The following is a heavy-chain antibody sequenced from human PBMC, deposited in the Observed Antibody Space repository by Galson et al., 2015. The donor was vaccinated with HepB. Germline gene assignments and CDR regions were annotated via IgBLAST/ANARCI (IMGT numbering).Heavy chain of an antibody. CDR3: ARMIGVPGDLNNYVFFGFDQ. V-gene: IGHV4-59*01. Sequence: SETLSLTCSVSGASIRSFYWSWTRQPPGEGLEWVGNIYNSGRTDYNPSLKSRVTMSLDTSKDQFSLHLTSVTAADTATYYCARMIGVPGDLNNYVFFGFDQWGQGTPVTVSS. J-gene: IGHJ4*02. CDR2: IYNSGRT. D-gene: IGHD3/OR15-3a*01. CDR1: GASIRSFY.